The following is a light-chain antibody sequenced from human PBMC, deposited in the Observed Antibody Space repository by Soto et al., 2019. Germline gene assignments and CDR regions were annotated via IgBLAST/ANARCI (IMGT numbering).Light chain of an antibody. CDR2: GAS. CDR1: QSVSSSY. CDR3: QQYGSLPWT. J-gene: IGKJ1*01. Sequence: EIVLTQSPGTLSLSPGERTTLSCRASQSVSSSYLAWYQQKPGQAPRLLIYGASSRATGIPDRFSGSGSGTDFTLTISRLEPGDFAVYYCQQYGSLPWTFGQGTKVEIK. V-gene: IGKV3-20*01.